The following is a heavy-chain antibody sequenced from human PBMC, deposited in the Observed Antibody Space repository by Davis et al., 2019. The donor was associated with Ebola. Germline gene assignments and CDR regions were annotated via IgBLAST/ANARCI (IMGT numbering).Heavy chain of an antibody. J-gene: IGHJ4*02. D-gene: IGHD1-26*01. Sequence: PGGSLRLSCAVSGGSISSSNWWSWVRQPPGKGLEWIGEIYHSGSTNYNPSLKSRVTISVDTSKNQFSLKLSSVTAADTAVYYCAINLYLRGSYSSFDYWGQGTLVTVSS. CDR3: AINLYLRGSYSSFDY. CDR1: GGSISSSNW. CDR2: IYHSGST. V-gene: IGHV4-4*02.